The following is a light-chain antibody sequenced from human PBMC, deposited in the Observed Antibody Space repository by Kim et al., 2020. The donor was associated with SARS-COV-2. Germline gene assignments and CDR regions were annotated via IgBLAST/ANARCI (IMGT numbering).Light chain of an antibody. Sequence: RVTISCTGSSSNIGAGYDVHWYQQLPGIAPKLLIYGNGNRPSGVPDRFSGSKSGTSASLAITGLQAADEADYYCQSYDSSLSGWVFGGGTQLTVL. CDR2: GNG. J-gene: IGLJ3*02. V-gene: IGLV1-40*01. CDR3: QSYDSSLSGWV. CDR1: SSNIGAGYD.